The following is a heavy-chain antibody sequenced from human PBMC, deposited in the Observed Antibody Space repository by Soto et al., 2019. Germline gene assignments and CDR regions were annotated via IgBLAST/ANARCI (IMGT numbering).Heavy chain of an antibody. V-gene: IGHV3-13*01. CDR1: GFTFSSYD. J-gene: IGHJ6*02. CDR3: ARVEDSSGFPWRPNNYGMDV. Sequence: GGSLRLSCAASGFTFSSYDMHWVRQATGKGLEWVSAIGTAGDTYYPGSVKGRFTISRENAKNSLYLQMNSLRAEDTAVYYCARVEDSSGFPWRPNNYGMDVWGQGTTVTVSS. D-gene: IGHD3-22*01. CDR2: IGTAGDT.